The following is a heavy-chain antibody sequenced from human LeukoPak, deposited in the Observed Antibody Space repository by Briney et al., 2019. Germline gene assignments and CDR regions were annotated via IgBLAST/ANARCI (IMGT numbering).Heavy chain of an antibody. CDR2: INHSGST. Sequence: SETLSLTCAVYGGSFSGYYWSWIRQPPGKGLEWIGEINHSGSTNYNPSLKSRVTISVDTSKNQFSLKLSSVTAADTAVYYCASKTIFGVVIILEYFQHWGQGILVTVSS. CDR1: GGSFSGYY. V-gene: IGHV4-34*01. CDR3: ASKTIFGVVIILEYFQH. J-gene: IGHJ1*01. D-gene: IGHD3-3*01.